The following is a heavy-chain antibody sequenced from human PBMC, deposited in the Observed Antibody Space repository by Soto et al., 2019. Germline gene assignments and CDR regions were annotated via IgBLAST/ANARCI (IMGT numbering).Heavy chain of an antibody. D-gene: IGHD3-22*01. V-gene: IGHV4-31*03. CDR3: ARVRVRNYYDSSGSLDY. J-gene: IGHJ4*02. CDR1: GGSISSGGYY. Sequence: QVQLQESGPGLVKPSQTLSLTCTVSGGSISSGGYYWSWIRQHPGKGLEWIGYIYYSGRTYYNPSLKSRVSISVDTSKNQFSLRLSSVTAADTAVYYCARVRVRNYYDSSGSLDYWGQGTLVIVSS. CDR2: IYYSGRT.